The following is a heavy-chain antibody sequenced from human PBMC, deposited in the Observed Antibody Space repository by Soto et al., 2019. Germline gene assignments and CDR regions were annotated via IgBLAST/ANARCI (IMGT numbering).Heavy chain of an antibody. D-gene: IGHD3-10*01. Sequence: EVQLLESGGGIVQPGGSLRLACGVSGFSFSNYVMSWVRQAPGKGLEWVSGISGSGGSTHYADSVKGRFIISRENSKNSVYLQMNSLRAEDTAIYYCAKDRGDSRTWYYGMDVWGQGTTVTVSS. CDR1: GFSFSNYV. V-gene: IGHV3-23*01. CDR2: ISGSGGST. J-gene: IGHJ6*02. CDR3: AKDRGDSRTWYYGMDV.